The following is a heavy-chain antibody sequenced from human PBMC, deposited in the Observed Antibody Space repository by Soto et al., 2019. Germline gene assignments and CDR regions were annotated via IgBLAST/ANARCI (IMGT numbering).Heavy chain of an antibody. Sequence: SVKVSCKASGGTFSSYTISWVRQAPGQGLEWMGRIIPILGIANYAQKFQGRVTITADKSTSTAYMELSSLRSEDTAVYYCARDKGITMVRGVPFDYWGQGTLVTVSS. J-gene: IGHJ4*02. V-gene: IGHV1-69*04. D-gene: IGHD3-10*01. CDR3: ARDKGITMVRGVPFDY. CDR2: IIPILGIA. CDR1: GGTFSSYT.